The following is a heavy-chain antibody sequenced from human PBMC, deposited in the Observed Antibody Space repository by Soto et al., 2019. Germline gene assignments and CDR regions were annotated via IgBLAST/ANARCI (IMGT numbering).Heavy chain of an antibody. D-gene: IGHD1-26*01. J-gene: IGHJ4*02. Sequence: ASVKVSCKASGYTFSSYYMHWVRQAPGQGLDWMGIINPNGGSTSYAEKFQGRVTMTRDTSTSTVYMELSSLRSEDTAVYYCAREKLGATNLGYWGQGTRGTVSS. CDR2: INPNGGST. CDR1: GYTFSSYY. V-gene: IGHV1-46*01. CDR3: AREKLGATNLGY.